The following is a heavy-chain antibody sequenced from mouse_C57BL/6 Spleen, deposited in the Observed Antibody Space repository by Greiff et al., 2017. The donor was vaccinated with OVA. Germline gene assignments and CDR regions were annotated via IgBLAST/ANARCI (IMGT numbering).Heavy chain of an antibody. CDR2: INPSNGGT. D-gene: IGHD2-4*01. CDR1: GYTFTSYW. J-gene: IGHJ4*01. V-gene: IGHV1-53*01. CDR3: ARDDYEDYAMDY. Sequence: QVQLQQPGTELVKPGASVKLSCKASGYTFTSYWMHWVKQRPGQGLEWIGNINPSNGGTNYNEKFKSKATLTVDKSSSTAYMQLSSLTSEDSAVDDCARDDYEDYAMDYWGQGTSVTVSS.